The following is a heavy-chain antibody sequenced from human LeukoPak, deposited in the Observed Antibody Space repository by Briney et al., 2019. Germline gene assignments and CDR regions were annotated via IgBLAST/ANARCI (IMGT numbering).Heavy chain of an antibody. J-gene: IGHJ4*02. CDR2: IRYDGSNK. V-gene: IGHV3-30*02. CDR3: ASLVGATTTVDY. Sequence: GGSLRLSCAASGFTFSSYGMHWVRQAPGKGLEWVAFIRYDGSNKYYADSVKGRFTISRDNSKNTLYLQMNSLRAEDTAVYYCASLVGATTTVDYWGQGTLVTVSS. D-gene: IGHD1-26*01. CDR1: GFTFSSYG.